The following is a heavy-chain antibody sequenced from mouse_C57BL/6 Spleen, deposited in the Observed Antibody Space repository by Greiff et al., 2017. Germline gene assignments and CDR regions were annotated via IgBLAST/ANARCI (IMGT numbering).Heavy chain of an antibody. V-gene: IGHV1-52*01. CDR3: ARVITTVVATDYFDY. Sequence: VQLQQSGPELVKPGASVKIPCKASGYTFTSYWMHWVKQRPIQGLEWIGNIDPSDSETHYNQKFKDKATLTVDKSSSTAYMQLSSLTSEDSAVYYCARVITTVVATDYFDYWGQGTTLTVSS. J-gene: IGHJ2*01. CDR2: IDPSDSET. D-gene: IGHD1-1*01. CDR1: GYTFTSYW.